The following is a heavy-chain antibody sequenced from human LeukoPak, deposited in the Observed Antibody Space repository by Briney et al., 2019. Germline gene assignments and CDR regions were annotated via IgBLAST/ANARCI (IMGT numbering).Heavy chain of an antibody. V-gene: IGHV3-21*01. D-gene: IGHD4-17*01. J-gene: IGHJ4*02. CDR1: GFTFSSYS. Sequence: GGSLRLSCAASGFTFSSYSMNWVRQAPGKGLEWVSSISSSSSYIYYADSVKGRFTISRDNAKNSLYLQMNSLRAEDTAVYYCASQTTVTTPPDGWGQGTLVTVSS. CDR2: ISSSSSYI. CDR3: ASQTTVTTPPDG.